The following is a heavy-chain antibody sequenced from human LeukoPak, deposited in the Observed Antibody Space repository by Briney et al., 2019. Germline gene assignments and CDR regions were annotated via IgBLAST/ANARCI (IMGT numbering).Heavy chain of an antibody. D-gene: IGHD6-19*01. J-gene: IGHJ4*02. CDR1: GFTFSIYA. CDR2: ISYDGSNK. V-gene: IGHV3-30*18. CDR3: AKDTSAYSSGWTWDY. Sequence: GGSLRLSCAASGFTFSIYAMSWVRQAPGKGLEWVAVISYDGSNKYYADSVKGRFTISRDNSKNTLYLQMNSLRAEDTAVYYCAKDTSAYSSGWTWDYWGQGTLVTVSS.